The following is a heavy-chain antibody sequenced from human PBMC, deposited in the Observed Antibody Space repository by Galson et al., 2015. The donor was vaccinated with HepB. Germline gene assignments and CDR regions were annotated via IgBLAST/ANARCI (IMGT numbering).Heavy chain of an antibody. V-gene: IGHV3-23*01. CDR1: GFTFSSYA. Sequence: SLRLSCAASGFTFSSYATSWVRQAPGKGLEWVSAISGSGGSTYYADSVKGRFTISRDNSKNTLYLQMNSLRAEDTAVYYCAKDRGIVVVPTAIGYWGQGTLVTVSS. CDR3: AKDRGIVVVPTAIGY. D-gene: IGHD2-2*02. J-gene: IGHJ4*02. CDR2: ISGSGGST.